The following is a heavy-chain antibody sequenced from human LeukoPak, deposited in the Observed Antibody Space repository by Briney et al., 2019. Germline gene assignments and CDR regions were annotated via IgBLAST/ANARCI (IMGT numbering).Heavy chain of an antibody. Sequence: GGSLRLSCAASGFTFSSYWMSWVRQAPGKGLEWVANIKQDGSEKYYVDSVKGRFTISRDNAKNSLYLQMNSLRAEDTAVYYCARDIDYYDSSGYYPGDVWGQGTTVTVSS. CDR2: IKQDGSEK. J-gene: IGHJ6*02. D-gene: IGHD3-22*01. CDR3: ARDIDYYDSSGYYPGDV. CDR1: GFTFSSYW. V-gene: IGHV3-7*01.